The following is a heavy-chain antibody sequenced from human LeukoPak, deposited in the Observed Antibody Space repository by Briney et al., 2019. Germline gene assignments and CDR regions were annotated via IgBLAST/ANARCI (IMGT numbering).Heavy chain of an antibody. V-gene: IGHV3-53*01. CDR1: GFTVSSNY. J-gene: IGHJ4*02. Sequence: PGGSLRPSCAASGFTVSSNYMSWVRQAPGKGLEWVSVIYSGGSAYYGDSVKGRFTISRDNSKNTLYLQMNSLRGEDTAVYYCAKDPTPIVGAPSRWGQGTLVTVSS. CDR3: AKDPTPIVGAPSR. CDR2: IYSGGSA. D-gene: IGHD1-26*01.